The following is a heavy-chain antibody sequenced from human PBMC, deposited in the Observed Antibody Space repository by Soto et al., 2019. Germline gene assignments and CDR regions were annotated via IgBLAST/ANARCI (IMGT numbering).Heavy chain of an antibody. D-gene: IGHD2-2*01. J-gene: IGHJ6*02. CDR2: ISSSGSTI. CDR3: AKDCSSTSCYYYGMDV. CDR1: GFTFSDYY. V-gene: IGHV3-11*01. Sequence: PGGSLRLSCAASGFTFSDYYMSWIRQAPGKGLEWVSYISSSGSTIYYADSVKGRFTISRDNSKNTLYLQMNSLRAEDTAVYYCAKDCSSTSCYYYGMDVWGQGTTVTVSS.